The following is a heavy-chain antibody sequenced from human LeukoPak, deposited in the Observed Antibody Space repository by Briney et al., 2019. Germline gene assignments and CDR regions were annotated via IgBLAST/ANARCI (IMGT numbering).Heavy chain of an antibody. D-gene: IGHD1-7*01. J-gene: IGHJ5*02. CDR3: ARDKTPLGTGTTYNWFDP. Sequence: ASVKVSCKASGYTFTGYYMHWVRQAPGQGLEGMGWINPNNGGTAYARKFQGRVTMTRDTSISTAYMELSRLRSDDTAVYYCARDKTPLGTGTTYNWFDPWGQGTLVTVSS. CDR2: INPNNGGT. V-gene: IGHV1-2*02. CDR1: GYTFTGYY.